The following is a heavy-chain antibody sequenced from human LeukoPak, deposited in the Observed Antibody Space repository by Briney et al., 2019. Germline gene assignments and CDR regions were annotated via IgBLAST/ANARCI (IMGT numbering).Heavy chain of an antibody. CDR3: ARAPTPFSSSSFEDY. J-gene: IGHJ4*02. V-gene: IGHV1-18*01. CDR1: GYTFTSYG. Sequence: ASVKVSCKASGYTFTSYGISWVRQAPGQGLEWMGWISAYNGNTNYAQKLQGRVTMTTDTSTSTAYMELRSLRSDDTAVYYCARAPTPFSSSSFEDYWGQGTLVTVSS. D-gene: IGHD6-13*01. CDR2: ISAYNGNT.